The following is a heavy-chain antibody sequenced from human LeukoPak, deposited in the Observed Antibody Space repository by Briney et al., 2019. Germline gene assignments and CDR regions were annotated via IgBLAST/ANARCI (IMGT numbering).Heavy chain of an antibody. CDR1: GGSIDSYY. D-gene: IGHD7-27*01. CDR3: VAAPNWYYFDF. CDR2: IYYTGST. J-gene: IGHJ4*02. V-gene: IGHV4-59*01. Sequence: PSETLSLTCTVSGGSIDSYYWSWIRQPPGKGLEWIGHIYYTGSTNHNPSLKSRVTISLDTSKNQFSLKLSSVTAADTAVYYCVAAPNWYYFDFWGQGTLVTVSS.